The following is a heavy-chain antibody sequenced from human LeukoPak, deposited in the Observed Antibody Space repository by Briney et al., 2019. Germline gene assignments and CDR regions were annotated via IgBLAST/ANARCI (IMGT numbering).Heavy chain of an antibody. J-gene: IGHJ4*02. V-gene: IGHV4-39*01. Sequence: PSETLSLTCTVSGGSISSSSYYWGWIRQPPGMGLEWIGSIYYSGSTYYNPSLKSRVTISVDTSTTQFSLKLSSVTAADTAVYYCARRMATEIDYWGQGTLVTVSS. D-gene: IGHD5-24*01. CDR2: IYYSGST. CDR3: ARRMATEIDY. CDR1: GGSISSSSYY.